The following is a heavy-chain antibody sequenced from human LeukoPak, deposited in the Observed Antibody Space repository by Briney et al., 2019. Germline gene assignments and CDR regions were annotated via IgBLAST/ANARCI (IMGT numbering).Heavy chain of an antibody. D-gene: IGHD3-3*01. Sequence: ASVKVSCKTSGYTFTSYGISWVRQAPGQGLEWMGWISAYNGNTNYAQKLQGRVTMTTDTSTCTAYMELRSLRSDDTAVYYCAGEDDFLRYGMDVWGQGTTVTVSS. V-gene: IGHV1-18*01. J-gene: IGHJ6*02. CDR2: ISAYNGNT. CDR3: AGEDDFLRYGMDV. CDR1: GYTFTSYG.